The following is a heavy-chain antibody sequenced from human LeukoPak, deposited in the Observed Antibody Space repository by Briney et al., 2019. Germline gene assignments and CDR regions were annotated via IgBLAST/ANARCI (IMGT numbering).Heavy chain of an antibody. D-gene: IGHD3-22*01. V-gene: IGHV4-59*01. J-gene: IGHJ4*02. CDR1: GDYISSYY. Sequence: PSETLSLTCTVSGDYISSYYWSWIRQPPGKGLEWIGYIYYSGSTNYNPSLKSRVTISVDTSKNQFSLRLSSVTAADTAVYYCARPRRGMSHSRGPAEFDYWGQGTLVTVSS. CDR3: ARPRRGMSHSRGPAEFDY. CDR2: IYYSGST.